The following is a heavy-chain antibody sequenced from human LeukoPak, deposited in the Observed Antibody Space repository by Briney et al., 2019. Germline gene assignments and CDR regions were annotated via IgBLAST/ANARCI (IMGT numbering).Heavy chain of an antibody. D-gene: IGHD2/OR15-2a*01. CDR3: ARDRGHCDTSRCYINWFDP. V-gene: IGHV1-69*13. CDR1: GGALGSYS. J-gene: IGHJ5*02. Sequence: GASVKVSCKTSGGALGSYSIGWVRQAPGQGLEWMGGIVPTFETANYAQKFQDRFTITADESTDTVYMELGSLTSEDTAVYYCARDRGHCDTSRCYINWFDPWGQGTLVIVSP. CDR2: IVPTFETA.